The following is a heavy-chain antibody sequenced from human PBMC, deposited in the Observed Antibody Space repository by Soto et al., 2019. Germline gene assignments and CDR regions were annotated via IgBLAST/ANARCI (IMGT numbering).Heavy chain of an antibody. J-gene: IGHJ4*02. CDR3: AKDGVDIVVVVAATPFYYFDY. V-gene: IGHV3-23*01. CDR1: GFTFSSHA. D-gene: IGHD2-15*01. Sequence: WVSLSLSCAASGFTFSSHAMSWVRHAPGKGLEWVSAISGSGGTTYYADSVKGRFTNSRDNSKNALYLQMNSLRPEDTAVYSCAKDGVDIVVVVAATPFYYFDYWGQGTLVTVSS. CDR2: ISGSGGTT.